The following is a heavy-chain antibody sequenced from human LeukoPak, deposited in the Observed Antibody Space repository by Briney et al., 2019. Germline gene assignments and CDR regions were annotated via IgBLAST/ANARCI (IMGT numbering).Heavy chain of an antibody. J-gene: IGHJ3*02. CDR1: GGSISSYY. V-gene: IGHV4-59*01. CDR2: IYYSGST. CDR3: ARDHGSGSWYGDAFDI. D-gene: IGHD6-13*01. Sequence: SETLSLTCTASGGSISSYYWSWIRQPPGKGLEWVGSIYYSGSTNYNPSLKSRVTISVDTSKNQFSLKLSSVTAADTAVYYCARDHGSGSWYGDAFDIWGQGTMVTVSS.